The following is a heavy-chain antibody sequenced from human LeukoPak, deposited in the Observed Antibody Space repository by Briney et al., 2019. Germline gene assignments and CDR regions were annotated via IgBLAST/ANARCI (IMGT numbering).Heavy chain of an antibody. D-gene: IGHD2-2*01. J-gene: IGHJ4*02. Sequence: ASVKVSCKASGYTFTGYYIHWVRQAPGQGLEWMGWINPYSGAINYAQKFQGRVTLTRDTSISTAYMELSRLTSGDTAVYYCARDPKSQLLLDYWGQGTLVTVSS. CDR3: ARDPKSQLLLDY. V-gene: IGHV1-2*02. CDR1: GYTFTGYY. CDR2: INPYSGAI.